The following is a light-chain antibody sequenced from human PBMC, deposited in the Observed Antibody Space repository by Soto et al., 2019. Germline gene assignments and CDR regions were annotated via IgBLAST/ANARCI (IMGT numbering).Light chain of an antibody. V-gene: IGLV2-11*01. Sequence: QSVLTQPRSVSGSPGQSVSISCTATSSYVGGYNSISWYQQHPGKAPRLMIYDVNVRPSGVPHRFSGSRSGNTASLTISGLQAEDEAEYYCCSYAGTDTHYVFGTGTKV. CDR3: CSYAGTDTHYV. J-gene: IGLJ1*01. CDR1: SSYVGGYNS. CDR2: DVN.